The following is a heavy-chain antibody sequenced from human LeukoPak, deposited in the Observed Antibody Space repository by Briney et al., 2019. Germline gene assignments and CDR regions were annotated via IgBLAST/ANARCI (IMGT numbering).Heavy chain of an antibody. Sequence: GGSLRLSCAGSGFTFNTYAMSWVRQAPGKGLEWVSAISGSGGSTYYADSVRGRFTISRDISKNTLYLQINSLRADDTAVYYCARQYYYDSSGYYYWDYWGQGTLVTVSS. D-gene: IGHD3-22*01. CDR3: ARQYYYDSSGYYYWDY. V-gene: IGHV3-23*01. CDR2: ISGSGGST. J-gene: IGHJ4*02. CDR1: GFTFNTYA.